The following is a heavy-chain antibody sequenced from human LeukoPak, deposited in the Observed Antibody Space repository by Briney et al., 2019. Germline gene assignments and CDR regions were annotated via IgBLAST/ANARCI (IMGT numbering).Heavy chain of an antibody. CDR1: GYSFTSYW. Sequence: GESLKISCKGSGYSFTSYWIGWVRQMPGKGLEWMGIIYPGDSDTRYSPSFQGQVTISADKSISTAYLQWSSLKASDTAVYYCARAFTAPGSGPRGVVVVTAIFYFDYWGQGTLVTVSS. CDR3: ARAFTAPGSGPRGVVVVTAIFYFDY. D-gene: IGHD2-21*02. CDR2: IYPGDSDT. V-gene: IGHV5-51*01. J-gene: IGHJ4*02.